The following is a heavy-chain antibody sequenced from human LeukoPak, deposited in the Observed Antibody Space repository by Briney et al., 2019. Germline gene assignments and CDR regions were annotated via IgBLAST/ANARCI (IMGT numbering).Heavy chain of an antibody. V-gene: IGHV3-7*01. D-gene: IGHD3-10*01. CDR1: GFTFSSSW. CDR3: TRDSQGSGTYSTDQ. CDR2: MNQDGSRK. J-gene: IGHJ4*02. Sequence: GGSLRLSCVPSGFTFSSSWMSWVRQGPGKGPEWVANMNQDGSRKYYVDSVKGRFTISRDNAKNSLFLQMNGLRDEDTAVHYCTRDSQGSGTYSTDQWGQGTLVTVAS.